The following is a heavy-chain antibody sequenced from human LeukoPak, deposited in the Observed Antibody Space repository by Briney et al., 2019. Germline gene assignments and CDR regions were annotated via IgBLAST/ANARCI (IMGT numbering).Heavy chain of an antibody. CDR1: VGSISSYY. D-gene: IGHD6-6*01. Sequence: PSETLSLTCTVSVGSISSYYWNWIRQPAGKGLEWIGRVYTSGSTNYNPSLKSRVTMSVDTSKNQFSLKVSSVTAADTAIYYCARQDPIAARPLDYWGQGTLVTVSS. J-gene: IGHJ4*02. V-gene: IGHV4-4*07. CDR3: ARQDPIAARPLDY. CDR2: VYTSGST.